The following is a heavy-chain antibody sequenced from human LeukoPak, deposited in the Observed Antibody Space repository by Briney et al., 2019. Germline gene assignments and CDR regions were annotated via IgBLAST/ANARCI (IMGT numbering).Heavy chain of an antibody. J-gene: IGHJ5*02. CDR1: GYSFTSYW. D-gene: IGHD2-15*01. CDR3: ARLRYCSGGSCYGPPYNWFDP. V-gene: IGHV5-10-1*01. Sequence: GESLKISCKGSGYSFTSYWISWVRQMPGKGLEWMGRIGPSDSYTNYSPSFQGHVTISADKSISTAYLQWSSLKASDTAMYYCARLRYCSGGSCYGPPYNWFDPWGQGTLVTVSS. CDR2: IGPSDSYT.